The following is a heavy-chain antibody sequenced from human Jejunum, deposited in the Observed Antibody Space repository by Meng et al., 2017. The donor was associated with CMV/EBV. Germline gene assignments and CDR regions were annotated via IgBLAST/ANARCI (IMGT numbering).Heavy chain of an antibody. Sequence: GFNSSPFEMSWVRQAPGKGLEWIAYISGSGDSRHYADSVKGRFTISRDNARSSVYLQMNSLTAEDTAVYYCARDRHPDSGWFFEYWGQGTRVTVSS. CDR2: ISGSGDSR. J-gene: IGHJ4*02. V-gene: IGHV3-48*03. D-gene: IGHD6-19*01. CDR3: ARDRHPDSGWFFEY. CDR1: GFNSSPFE.